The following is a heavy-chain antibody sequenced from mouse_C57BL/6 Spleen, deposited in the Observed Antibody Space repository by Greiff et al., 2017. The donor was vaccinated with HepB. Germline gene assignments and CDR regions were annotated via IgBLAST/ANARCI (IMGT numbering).Heavy chain of an antibody. J-gene: IGHJ4*01. D-gene: IGHD3-2*02. Sequence: QVQLQQPGTELVKPGASVKLSCKASGYTFTSYWMHWVKQRPGQGLEWIGNINPSNGGTNYNEKFKSKATLTVDKSSSTAYMQISSLTSEDSAVYYCAREWRQLRAMDYWGLGTSVTVSS. CDR2: INPSNGGT. V-gene: IGHV1-53*01. CDR1: GYTFTSYW. CDR3: AREWRQLRAMDY.